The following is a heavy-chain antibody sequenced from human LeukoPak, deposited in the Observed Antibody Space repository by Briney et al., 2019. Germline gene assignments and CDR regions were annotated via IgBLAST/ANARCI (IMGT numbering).Heavy chain of an antibody. J-gene: IGHJ4*02. Sequence: SETLSLTCTVSGGSISSYYWSWIRQPPGKGLEWIGSIYYSGSTYYNPSLESRVTISVDTSKNQFSLKLSSVTAADTAVYYCASFLWVISFDYWGQGTLVTVSS. CDR1: GGSISSYY. CDR3: ASFLWVISFDY. V-gene: IGHV4-39*01. D-gene: IGHD2-21*01. CDR2: IYYSGST.